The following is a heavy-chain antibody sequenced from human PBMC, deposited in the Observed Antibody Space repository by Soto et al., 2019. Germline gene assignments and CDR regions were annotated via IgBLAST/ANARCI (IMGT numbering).Heavy chain of an antibody. J-gene: IGHJ4*02. Sequence: ASVKVSCKASGYTFTSYGIMWVRQAPGQGLEWMGWIRTYNGDTSYAQKFQGRVTMTTDTSTSTAYMELRSLRSDDTAVYYCARDSPPPREWGQGTLVTVSS. V-gene: IGHV1-18*01. CDR1: GYTFTSYG. CDR2: IRTYNGDT. CDR3: ARDSPPPRE.